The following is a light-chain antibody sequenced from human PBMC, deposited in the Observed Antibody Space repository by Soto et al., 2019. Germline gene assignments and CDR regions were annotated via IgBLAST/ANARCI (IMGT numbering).Light chain of an antibody. J-gene: IGKJ1*01. CDR2: GAS. CDR1: ETFCSGC. CDR3: QYYGTSPWT. V-gene: IGKV3-20*01. Sequence: DTVLTQSPATVSLSPGESVTLSCRASETFCSGCLAWSQQKPGQSPRLLIYGASSRATGIPDRFSGSGSGTDFTLTISRREPEDFAVYYCQYYGTSPWTFGAGTKVGIK.